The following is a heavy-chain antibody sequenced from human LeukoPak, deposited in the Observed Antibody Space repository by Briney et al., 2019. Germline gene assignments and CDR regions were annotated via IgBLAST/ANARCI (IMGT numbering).Heavy chain of an antibody. D-gene: IGHD3-22*01. J-gene: IGHJ3*02. CDR3: ARGPYSYDSSGAFDI. CDR1: GGSISSYY. Sequence: SETLSLTCTVSGGSISSYYWSWIRQPAGKGLEWIGRIYTSGSTNYNPSPKSRVTMSVDTSKNQFSLKLSSVTAADTAVYFCARGPYSYDSSGAFDIWGQGTMVTVSS. CDR2: IYTSGST. V-gene: IGHV4-4*07.